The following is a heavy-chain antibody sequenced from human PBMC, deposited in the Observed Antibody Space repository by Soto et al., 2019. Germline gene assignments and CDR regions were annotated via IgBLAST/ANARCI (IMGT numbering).Heavy chain of an antibody. V-gene: IGHV3-23*01. CDR3: AKEWFGESYFDY. Sequence: GGSLRLSCAASGFTFSSYVMSWVRQAPGKGLEWVSAISGSGGSTYYADSVKGQFTISRDNSKNTLYLQMNSLRAEDTAVYYCAKEWFGESYFDYWGQGTLVTVS. J-gene: IGHJ4*02. D-gene: IGHD3-10*01. CDR1: GFTFSSYV. CDR2: ISGSGGST.